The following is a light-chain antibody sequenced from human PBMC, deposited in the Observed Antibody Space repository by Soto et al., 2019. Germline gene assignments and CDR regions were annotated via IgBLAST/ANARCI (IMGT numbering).Light chain of an antibody. CDR2: ATS. CDR3: QQISSTP. Sequence: DIQMTQSPSSLSAFVGDRVTISCRASQSNSNYLSWSQQKPGEAPKVLVYATSTFQSGVPSRFSGSESRTDFTLTISTLQLGHFPTYFCQQISSTPFGPGT. V-gene: IGKV1-39*01. CDR1: QSNSNY. J-gene: IGKJ3*01.